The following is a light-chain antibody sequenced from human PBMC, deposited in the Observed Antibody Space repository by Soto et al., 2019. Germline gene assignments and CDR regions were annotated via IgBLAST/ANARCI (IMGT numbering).Light chain of an antibody. CDR2: SYN. CDR3: AVWDVGLNGYV. J-gene: IGLJ1*01. V-gene: IGLV1-44*01. Sequence: QSVLTQPPSASGTPGQRVTISCSGSSSNIGSNTVNWYQQLPGTAPKLLIYSYNQRPSGVPDRFSGSKSGTSASLAISGLQSEDEAVYYCAVWDVGLNGYVFGTGTKLTVL. CDR1: SSNIGSNT.